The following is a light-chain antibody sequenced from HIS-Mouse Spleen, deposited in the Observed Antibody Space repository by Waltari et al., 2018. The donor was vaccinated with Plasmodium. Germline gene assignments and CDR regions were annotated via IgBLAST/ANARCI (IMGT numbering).Light chain of an antibody. V-gene: IGKV4-1*01. CDR1: QSVLYSSNNKNY. CDR2: WAS. J-gene: IGKJ2*01. CDR3: QQYYSTPYT. Sequence: DIVMTQSPDSLAVSLGERATINCKSSQSVLYSSNNKNYLAWYQQKPGQPPKRLIYWASTRESGVPDRFSGSGSGTDFTLTSSSLQAEDVAVYYCQQYYSTPYTFGQGTKLEIK.